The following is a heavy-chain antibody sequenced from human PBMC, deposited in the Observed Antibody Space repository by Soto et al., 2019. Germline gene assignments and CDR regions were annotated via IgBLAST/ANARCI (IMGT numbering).Heavy chain of an antibody. CDR2: IYYSGST. J-gene: IGHJ4*02. CDR3: ARGGGYSYGPVDY. V-gene: IGHV4-59*01. D-gene: IGHD5-18*01. CDR1: GGSISSYY. Sequence: SETLSLTCSVSGGSISSYYCSWIRQPPGKGLEWIGYIYYSGSTNYNPSLKSRVTISVDTSKNQFSLKLSSVTAADTAVYYCARGGGYSYGPVDYWGQGTLVTVSS.